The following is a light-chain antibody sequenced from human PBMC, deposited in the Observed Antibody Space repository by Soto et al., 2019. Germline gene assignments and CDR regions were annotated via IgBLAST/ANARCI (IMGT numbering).Light chain of an antibody. J-gene: IGKJ2*02. CDR2: GAS. CDR3: QQYGSSPCT. V-gene: IGKV3-20*01. CDR1: QSVSSSY. Sequence: EIVLTQSPGTLSLSPGERATLSCRASQSVSSSYLAWYQQKPGQAPRLLIYGASSRATGIPDRFSGSGSGTDFTLNISRLEPEDFAVYYCQQYGSSPCTFGQGTKLEIK.